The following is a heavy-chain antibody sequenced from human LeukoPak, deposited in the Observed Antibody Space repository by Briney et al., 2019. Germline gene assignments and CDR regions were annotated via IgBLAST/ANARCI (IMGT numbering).Heavy chain of an antibody. CDR3: ARDIGYNSGMDV. CDR1: GFTFNRYW. Sequence: GGSLRLSCAASGFTFNRYWMHWVRQVPGKGLVWVSRINSDGSSTTYADSVKGRFTISRDNAENTLNLQMNSLRAEDTAVYFCARDIGYNSGMDVWGQGTTVTVSS. CDR2: INSDGSST. J-gene: IGHJ6*02. D-gene: IGHD3-3*01. V-gene: IGHV3-74*01.